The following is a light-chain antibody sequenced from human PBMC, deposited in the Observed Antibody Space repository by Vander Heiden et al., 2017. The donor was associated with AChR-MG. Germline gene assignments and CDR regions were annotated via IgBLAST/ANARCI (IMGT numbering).Light chain of an antibody. V-gene: IGLV2-11*02. J-gene: IGLJ2*01. CDR1: SSDVGEYDY. Sequence: SALTQPRPVSASPGQPVPISCTGTSSDVGEYDYVSWYQQHPGNAPKVIIYDVSKRPAGVPDRFSASKSGNTASLTISGLQAEDEADYRCCSYAGSYTEVFGGGTKLTVL. CDR3: CSYAGSYTEV. CDR2: DVS.